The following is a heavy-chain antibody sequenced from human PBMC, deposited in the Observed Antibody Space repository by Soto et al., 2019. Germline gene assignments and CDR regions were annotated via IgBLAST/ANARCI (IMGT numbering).Heavy chain of an antibody. J-gene: IGHJ4*02. D-gene: IGHD2-21*01. CDR2: ILYSGTT. CDR3: ARLGWGNGDSDY. Sequence: SETLSLTCTVSGGSISKSNYFWGWIRQAPGKGLEWIASILYSGTTSYNSSLKSRVAISVDTSKNQFSLKLNSVTAADTAVYYCARLGWGNGDSDYWGQGTLVTVSS. V-gene: IGHV4-39*01. CDR1: GGSISKSNYF.